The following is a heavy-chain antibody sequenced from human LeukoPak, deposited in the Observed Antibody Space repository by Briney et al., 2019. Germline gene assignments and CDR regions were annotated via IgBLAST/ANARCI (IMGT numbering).Heavy chain of an antibody. J-gene: IGHJ4*02. CDR1: GFTFSSYW. D-gene: IGHD3-22*01. CDR3: ARDLSHYDRTPFDY. V-gene: IGHV3-7*01. Sequence: GGSLRLSCAGSGFTFSSYWMGWVRQAPGKGLEWVANIRQDGSEKYYVDSVKGRFTISRDNAKNSLYLQMNSLRAEDTAVYYCARDLSHYDRTPFDYWGQGTLVTVSS. CDR2: IRQDGSEK.